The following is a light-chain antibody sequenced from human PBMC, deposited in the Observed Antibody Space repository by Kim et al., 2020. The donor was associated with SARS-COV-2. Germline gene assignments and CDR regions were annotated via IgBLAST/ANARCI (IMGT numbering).Light chain of an antibody. V-gene: IGLV3-1*01. CDR1: KLGDKD. J-gene: IGLJ2*01. CDR2: QDD. Sequence: SVAQGQTGSINGSGDKLGDKDAYWYQQKPGQSPVVVIYQDDKRASGIPERFAGSNSGNTATLTISGTQSADEADYYWQAWDSAVVFGGGTQLTVL. CDR3: QAWDSAVV.